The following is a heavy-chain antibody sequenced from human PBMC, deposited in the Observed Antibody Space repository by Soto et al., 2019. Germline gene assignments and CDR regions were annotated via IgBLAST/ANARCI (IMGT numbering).Heavy chain of an antibody. J-gene: IGHJ6*02. D-gene: IGHD6-19*01. CDR3: ARVAVDGPFYYYGMDV. Sequence: PGGSLRLSCAASGFTFSSYAMHWVRQAPGKGLEWVAVISYDGSNKYYADSVKGRFTISRDNSKNTLYLQMNSLRAEDTAVYYCARVAVDGPFYYYGMDVCGQGPTVTVYS. CDR1: GFTFSSYA. CDR2: ISYDGSNK. V-gene: IGHV3-30-3*01.